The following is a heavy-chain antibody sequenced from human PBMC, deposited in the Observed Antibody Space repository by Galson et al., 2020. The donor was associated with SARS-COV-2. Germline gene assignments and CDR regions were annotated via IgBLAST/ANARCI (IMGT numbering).Heavy chain of an antibody. Sequence: GESLKISCAATGFTFSSHGMHWVRQAPGKGLEWVAVISYDGSNKYYADSVKGRFTISRDNSKNTLYLQMNSLRAEDTAVYYCANALLWFGDPPGYWGQGTLVTVSS. D-gene: IGHD3-10*01. CDR3: ANALLWFGDPPGY. CDR2: ISYDGSNK. V-gene: IGHV3-30*18. J-gene: IGHJ4*02. CDR1: GFTFSSHG.